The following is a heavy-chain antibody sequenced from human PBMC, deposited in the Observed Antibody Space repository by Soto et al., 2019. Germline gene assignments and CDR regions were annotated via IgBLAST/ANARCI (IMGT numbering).Heavy chain of an antibody. V-gene: IGHV1-18*01. CDR1: GYTFTSYG. Sequence: GASVKVSCKASGYTFTSYGISWVRQAPGQGLEWMGWISAYNGNTNYAQKLQGRVTMTTDTSTSTAYMELRSLRSDDTAVYYCARDPYGSGSYSAPTFDYWGQGTLVTVSS. CDR2: ISAYNGNT. CDR3: ARDPYGSGSYSAPTFDY. D-gene: IGHD3-10*01. J-gene: IGHJ4*02.